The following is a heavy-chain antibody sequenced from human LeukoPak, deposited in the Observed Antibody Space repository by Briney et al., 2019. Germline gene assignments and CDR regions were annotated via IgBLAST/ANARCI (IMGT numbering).Heavy chain of an antibody. CDR2: IIPILGIA. V-gene: IGHV1-69*04. CDR1: GGTFSNYA. D-gene: IGHD5-24*01. J-gene: IGHJ4*02. CDR3: ALFRDGYKFDY. Sequence: ASVKVSCKASGGTFSNYAISWVRQAPGQGLEWMGRIIPILGIANSAQKFQGRLTITADKSTSTAYMELSSLRSEDTAVYYCALFRDGYKFDYWGQGTLVTVSS.